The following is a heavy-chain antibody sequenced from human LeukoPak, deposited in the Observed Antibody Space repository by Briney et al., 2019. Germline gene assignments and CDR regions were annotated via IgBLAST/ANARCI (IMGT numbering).Heavy chain of an antibody. CDR3: ARGATRATRHFDV. CDR1: GFTFSSYS. J-gene: IGHJ2*01. Sequence: PGGSLRLSCVASGFTFSSYSLAWVRQTPGKGLAWVSIIAGNNSPTFYADSVEGRLTISRDNSKNMGYLQMNSLRVEDSGVYFCARGATRATRHFDVWGRGTLVTVSS. D-gene: IGHD2-2*01. V-gene: IGHV3-23*01. CDR2: IAGNNSPT.